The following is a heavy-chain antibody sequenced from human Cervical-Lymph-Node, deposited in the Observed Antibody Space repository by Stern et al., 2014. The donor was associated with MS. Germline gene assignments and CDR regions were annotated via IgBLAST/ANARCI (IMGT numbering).Heavy chain of an antibody. CDR3: ARGDNSGYRYYYHAMDV. J-gene: IGHJ6*02. V-gene: IGHV1-18*01. D-gene: IGHD3-22*01. CDR1: GYTFTNYG. Sequence: QVQLVESGAEVKKTGASVKVSCKASGYTFTNYGISWVRQAPGQGLEWLGGTHHYNDNTDYAQKFRDRVTMTTDTSTNTAYMDLRSLRSDDTAVYYCARGDNSGYRYYYHAMDVWGQGTTVTVSS. CDR2: THHYNDNT.